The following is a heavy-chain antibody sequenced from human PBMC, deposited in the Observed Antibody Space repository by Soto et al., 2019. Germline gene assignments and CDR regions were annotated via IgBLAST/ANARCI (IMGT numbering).Heavy chain of an antibody. CDR2: INAGNGNT. CDR1: GYTFTSYA. V-gene: IGHV1-3*01. CDR3: ARIEAVAGPNDAFDI. D-gene: IGHD6-19*01. J-gene: IGHJ3*02. Sequence: QVQLVQSGAEVKKPGASVKVSCKASGYTFTSYAMHWVRQAPGQRLEWMGWINAGNGNTKYSQKFQGRVTITRDTSASTAHMELSSLRSEDTAVYYCARIEAVAGPNDAFDIWGQGTMVTVSS.